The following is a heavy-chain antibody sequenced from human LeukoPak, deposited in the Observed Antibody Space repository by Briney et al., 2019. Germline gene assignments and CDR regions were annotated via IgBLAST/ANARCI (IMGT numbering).Heavy chain of an antibody. V-gene: IGHV3-7*01. D-gene: IGHD5-12*01. Sequence: GGSLRLSCAASGFTFSSYWMSWVRQAPGKGLEWVANIKQDGSEKYYVDSVKGRFTISRDNAKNSLYLQMNSLRAEDTAVYYCAREIVATQGMADDAFDIWGQGTMVTVSS. CDR3: AREIVATQGMADDAFDI. CDR2: IKQDGSEK. CDR1: GFTFSSYW. J-gene: IGHJ3*02.